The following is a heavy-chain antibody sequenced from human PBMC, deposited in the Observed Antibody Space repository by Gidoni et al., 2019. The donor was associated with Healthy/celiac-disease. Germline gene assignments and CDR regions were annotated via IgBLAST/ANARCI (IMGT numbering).Heavy chain of an antibody. V-gene: IGHV3-33*01. CDR3: ARDRRAGRAEYFQH. D-gene: IGHD1-1*01. CDR2: IWYDGSNK. J-gene: IGHJ1*01. CDR1: GFTFSSYG. Sequence: QVQLVEPGGGVVQPGRSLRLSCAASGFTFSSYGMHCVRQAPGKGLEWVAVIWYDGSNKYYADSVKGRFTIARDNSKNTLYLQMNSLRAEDTAVYYCARDRRAGRAEYFQHWGQGTLVTVAS.